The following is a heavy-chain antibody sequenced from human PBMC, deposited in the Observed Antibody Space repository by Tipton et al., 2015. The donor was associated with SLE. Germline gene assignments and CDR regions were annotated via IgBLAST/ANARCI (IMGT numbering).Heavy chain of an antibody. V-gene: IGHV4-34*01. D-gene: IGHD1-7*01. CDR2: INHSGST. CDR3: ARRYNWNSYHDAFDI. CDR1: GGSFSGYY. J-gene: IGHJ3*02. Sequence: TLSLTCAVYGGSFSGYYWSWIRQPPGKGLEWIGEINHSGSTNYNPSLKSRVTISVDTSKNQFSLKLSSVTAADTAVYFCARRYNWNSYHDAFDIWGQGTKVTVSS.